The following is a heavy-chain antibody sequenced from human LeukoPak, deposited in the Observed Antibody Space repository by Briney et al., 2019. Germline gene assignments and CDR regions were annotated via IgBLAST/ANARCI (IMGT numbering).Heavy chain of an antibody. Sequence: GESLQISCTGSGYTFNTYWIAWVRQMPGKGLEWMGIIYPGDSDATYSPSFQGQVTMSVDKSTATAYLQWSSLRASDTAIYYCARRMYYYDPSGKHSGAFDIWGQGTVVTVSP. V-gene: IGHV5-51*01. D-gene: IGHD3-22*01. CDR1: GYTFNTYW. CDR3: ARRMYYYDPSGKHSGAFDI. J-gene: IGHJ3*02. CDR2: IYPGDSDA.